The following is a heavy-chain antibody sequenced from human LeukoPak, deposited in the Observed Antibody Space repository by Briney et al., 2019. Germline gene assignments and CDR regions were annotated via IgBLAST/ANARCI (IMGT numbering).Heavy chain of an antibody. CDR2: ISSSSSYI. Sequence: GGSLRLSCAASGFTFSSYSMNWVRQAPGKGLEWVSSISSSSSYIYYADSVKGRFTISRDNAKNPLYLQMNSLRAEDTAVYYCARDCSGGSCYAHWGQGTLVTVSS. D-gene: IGHD2-15*01. CDR3: ARDCSGGSCYAH. CDR1: GFTFSSYS. J-gene: IGHJ4*02. V-gene: IGHV3-21*01.